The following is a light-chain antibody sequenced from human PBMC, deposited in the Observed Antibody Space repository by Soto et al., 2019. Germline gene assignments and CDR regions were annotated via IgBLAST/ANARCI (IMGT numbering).Light chain of an antibody. CDR3: SSYTSSSTLV. CDR1: SSDVGGYNY. V-gene: IGLV2-14*01. CDR2: EVS. J-gene: IGLJ2*01. Sequence: QSALTQPASVSGSPGQSITISCTGTSSDVGGYNYVSWYQQHPGKAPKLMIYEVSNRPSGVSNRFSGSKYGNTVSLTISGLQAEHEADYYCSSYTSSSTLVYGGGTKLTVL.